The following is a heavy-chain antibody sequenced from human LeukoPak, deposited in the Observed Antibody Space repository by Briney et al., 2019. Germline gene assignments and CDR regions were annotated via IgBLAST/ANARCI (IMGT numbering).Heavy chain of an antibody. D-gene: IGHD1-26*01. V-gene: IGHV3-7*01. Sequence: GGSLRLSCAASGFTFSSYWMSWVRQAPGKGLEWVANIKQDGSEKYYVDSVKGRFTITRDNAKNSLYLQMNSLRAEGTAVYYCARDLGSSTPDYFDYWGQGTLVTVSS. CDR2: IKQDGSEK. J-gene: IGHJ4*02. CDR3: ARDLGSSTPDYFDY. CDR1: GFTFSSYW.